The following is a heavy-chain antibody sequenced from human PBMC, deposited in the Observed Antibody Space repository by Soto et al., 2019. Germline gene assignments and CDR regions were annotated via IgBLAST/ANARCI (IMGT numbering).Heavy chain of an antibody. V-gene: IGHV3-21*01. CDR3: ARDDTAMVLYYYYYGMDV. CDR1: GFTFSSYS. Sequence: GGSLRLSCAASGFTFSSYSMSWVRQAPGKGLEWVSSISSSSSYIYYADSVKGRFTISRDNAKNSLYLQMNSLRAEDTAVYYCARDDTAMVLYYYYYGMDVWGQGTTVTVSS. D-gene: IGHD5-18*01. J-gene: IGHJ6*02. CDR2: ISSSSSYI.